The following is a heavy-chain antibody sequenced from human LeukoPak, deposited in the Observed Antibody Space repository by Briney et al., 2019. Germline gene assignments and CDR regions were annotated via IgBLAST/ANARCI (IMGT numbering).Heavy chain of an antibody. V-gene: IGHV3-30*03. CDR3: ARALVGATD. CDR1: GFTFSSYG. J-gene: IGHJ4*02. CDR2: ISYDGSNK. Sequence: GGSLRLSCAASGFTFSSYGMHWVRQAPGKGLEWVAVISYDGSNKYYADSVKGRFTISRDNSKNTLYLQMNSLRAEDTAVYYCARALVGATDWGQGTLVTVSS. D-gene: IGHD1-26*01.